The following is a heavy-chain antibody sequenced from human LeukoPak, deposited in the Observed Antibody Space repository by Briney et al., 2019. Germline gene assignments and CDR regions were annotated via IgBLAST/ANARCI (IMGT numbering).Heavy chain of an antibody. D-gene: IGHD3-22*01. Sequence: PSETLSLTCAVYGGSFSGYYWSWIRQPPGKGLEWIGEINHSGSTNYNPSLKSRVTISVDTSKNQFSLKLSSVTAADTAVYYCARGNYDSSGYYLGYYYYGRDVWGQGTTVTVSS. CDR2: INHSGST. CDR3: ARGNYDSSGYYLGYYYYGRDV. J-gene: IGHJ6*02. V-gene: IGHV4-34*01. CDR1: GGSFSGYY.